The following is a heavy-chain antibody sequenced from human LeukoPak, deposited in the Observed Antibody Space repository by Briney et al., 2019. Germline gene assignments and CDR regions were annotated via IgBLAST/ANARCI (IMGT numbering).Heavy chain of an antibody. CDR1: GYSFTSYW. CDR3: ATQTTVVGYYYYGMDV. J-gene: IGHJ6*02. Sequence: ESLKISCKGSGYSFTSYWIGWVRQMPGKGLEWMGIIYPGDSDTRYSPSFQGQVTISADKSISTAYLQWSSLKASDTAMYYCATQTTVVGYYYYGMDVWGQGTTVTVSS. CDR2: IYPGDSDT. V-gene: IGHV5-51*01. D-gene: IGHD4-23*01.